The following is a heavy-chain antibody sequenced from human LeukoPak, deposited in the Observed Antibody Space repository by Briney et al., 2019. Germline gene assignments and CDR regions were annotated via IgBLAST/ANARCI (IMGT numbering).Heavy chain of an antibody. V-gene: IGHV1-2*02. J-gene: IGHJ4*02. Sequence: RWASVKVSCKASGYTFTGYYMHWVRQAPGQGLEWMGWINPNSGGTNYAQKFQGRVTMTRDTSISTAYMELSRLRSDDTAVYYCARGHGRSTVTTKSYFDYWGQGTLVTVSS. CDR3: ARGHGRSTVTTKSYFDY. CDR2: INPNSGGT. D-gene: IGHD4-17*01. CDR1: GYTFTGYY.